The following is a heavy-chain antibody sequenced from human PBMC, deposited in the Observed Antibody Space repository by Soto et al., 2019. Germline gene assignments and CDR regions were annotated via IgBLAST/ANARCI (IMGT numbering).Heavy chain of an antibody. Sequence: QITLKESGPTLVNPTQPLTLTCTFSGFSLSTTAEGVGWVRQPPGKALEWLGLIYWNDEKRYSPSLKSRLTITKDASKNQVVLTMTNMDPADTATYYCGRWGYSNGWSDYWGQGTLVTVSS. CDR2: IYWNDEK. J-gene: IGHJ4*02. D-gene: IGHD6-19*01. CDR3: GRWGYSNGWSDY. V-gene: IGHV2-5*01. CDR1: GFSLSTTAEG.